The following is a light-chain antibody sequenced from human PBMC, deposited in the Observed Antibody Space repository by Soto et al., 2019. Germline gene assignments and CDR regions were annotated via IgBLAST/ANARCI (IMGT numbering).Light chain of an antibody. CDR3: QQRDKWPIT. J-gene: IGKJ5*01. V-gene: IGKV3-11*01. Sequence: EIVMTQSPATLSVSPGERATLSCRASQSVSSNLAWYQQKPGQAPRLLIYDASNRATGIPARFRGSGSGTDFTLTISGLEPEDFSVYYCQQRDKWPITFSQGTRLEIK. CDR2: DAS. CDR1: QSVSSN.